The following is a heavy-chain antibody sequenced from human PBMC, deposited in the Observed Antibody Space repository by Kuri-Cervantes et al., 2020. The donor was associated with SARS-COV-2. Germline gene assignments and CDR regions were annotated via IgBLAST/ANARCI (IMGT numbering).Heavy chain of an antibody. CDR3: TTKEVYSSSWYTNSF. CDR2: INPNSGGT. V-gene: IGHV1-2*04. CDR1: GYTFTGYY. J-gene: IGHJ4*02. D-gene: IGHD6-13*01. Sequence: ASVKVSCKASGYTFTGYYMHWVRQAPGQGLEWMGWINPNSGGTNYAQKFQGWVTMTRDTSISTAYMELSRLRSDDTAVYYCTTKEVYSSSWYTNSFWGQGTLVTVSS.